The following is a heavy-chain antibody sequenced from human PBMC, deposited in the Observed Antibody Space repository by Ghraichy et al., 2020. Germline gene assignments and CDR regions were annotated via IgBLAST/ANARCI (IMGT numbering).Heavy chain of an antibody. J-gene: IGHJ6*02. CDR1: GFTFSSYA. CDR2: ISGSGGST. D-gene: IGHD3-9*01. V-gene: IGHV3-23*01. CDR3: AKVGPSILTYGMDV. Sequence: LSLTCAASGFTFSSYAMSWVRQAPGKGLEWVSAISGSGGSTYYADSVKGRFTISRDNSKNTLYLQMNSLRAEDTAVYYCAKVGPSILTYGMDVWGQGTTVTVSS.